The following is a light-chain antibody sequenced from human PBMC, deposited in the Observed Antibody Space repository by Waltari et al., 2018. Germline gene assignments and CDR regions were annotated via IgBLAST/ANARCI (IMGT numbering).Light chain of an antibody. CDR3: QQYGSSGFT. J-gene: IGKJ2*01. Sequence: ENVLTQSPGTLSLSPGERATLSCSASQSVRSSYLAWYQQKPGQAPRLVMYGASSRATGIPDRFSGRGSGTDFTLTISILEPEDFAVYYCQQYGSSGFTFGQGTKLEFK. CDR1: QSVRSSY. V-gene: IGKV3-20*01. CDR2: GAS.